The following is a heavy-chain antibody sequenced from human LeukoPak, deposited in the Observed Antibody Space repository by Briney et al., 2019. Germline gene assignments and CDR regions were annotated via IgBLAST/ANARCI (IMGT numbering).Heavy chain of an antibody. V-gene: IGHV3-30-3*01. Sequence: GGSLRLSCAASGFTFSSYAMHWVRQAPGKGLEWVAVISYDGSNKYYADSVKGRFTISRDNSKNTLYLQMNSLRAEDTAVYYCARDYGFWISGPDYWGQGTLVTVSS. D-gene: IGHD3-3*01. CDR3: ARDYGFWISGPDY. CDR1: GFTFSSYA. J-gene: IGHJ4*02. CDR2: ISYDGSNK.